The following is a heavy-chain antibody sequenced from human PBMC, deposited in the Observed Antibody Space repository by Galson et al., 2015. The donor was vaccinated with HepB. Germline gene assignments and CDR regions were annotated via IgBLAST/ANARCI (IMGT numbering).Heavy chain of an antibody. CDR2: IYNSGTT. D-gene: IGHD2-15*01. Sequence: SETLSLTCAVSGDSVSSRNWWSWVRQPPGKGLEWIGEIYNSGTTNYNPSLKSRVTISIDKSKNDFSLKLNSVTAADTAVYYCARGGSVHADAFDIWGQGTMVIVSS. V-gene: IGHV4-4*02. J-gene: IGHJ3*02. CDR3: ARGGSVHADAFDI. CDR1: GDSVSSRNW.